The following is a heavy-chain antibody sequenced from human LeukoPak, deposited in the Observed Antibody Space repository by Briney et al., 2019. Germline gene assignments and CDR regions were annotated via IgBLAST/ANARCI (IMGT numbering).Heavy chain of an antibody. CDR3: VRNLAVAGTCFDS. D-gene: IGHD6-19*01. J-gene: IGHJ4*03. CDR2: IKQDGSDR. V-gene: IGHV3-7*03. Sequence: GGSLRLSCAASGFTFRNYWMSWVHQAPGTGLEWVANIKQDGSDRNYVTSVRGRFTISRDNAESSLYLQMNSLRAEDTAVYYCVRNLAVAGTCFDSWGQGTTVTVSS. CDR1: GFTFRNYW.